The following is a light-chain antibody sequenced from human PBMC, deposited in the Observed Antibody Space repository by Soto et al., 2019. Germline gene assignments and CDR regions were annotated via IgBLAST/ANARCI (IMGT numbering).Light chain of an antibody. CDR2: EVS. Sequence: QSALTQPASVSGSPGQSITISCTGTSSDVGGYNYVSWYQQQPGKAPKLMIYEVSNRPSGVSNRFSGSKSGNTASLTISGLQAEDEADYYCSSYTSSSTLVFGTGTKLTV. CDR1: SSDVGGYNY. J-gene: IGLJ1*01. CDR3: SSYTSSSTLV. V-gene: IGLV2-14*01.